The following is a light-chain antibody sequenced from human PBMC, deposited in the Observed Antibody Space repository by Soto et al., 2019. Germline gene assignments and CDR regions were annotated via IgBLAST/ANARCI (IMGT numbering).Light chain of an antibody. V-gene: IGKV2-28*01. CDR3: MQALQTPRT. Sequence: DIVMTQSPLSLPVTPGEPASISCRSSQSLLHSNGYNYLDWYLQKPGQSPQILIYLGSNRASGVTDSFSGSGSGTDFTLKISRVEAEDVWVYYCMQALQTPRTFGQGTKVEIK. CDR2: LGS. J-gene: IGKJ1*01. CDR1: QSLLHSNGYNY.